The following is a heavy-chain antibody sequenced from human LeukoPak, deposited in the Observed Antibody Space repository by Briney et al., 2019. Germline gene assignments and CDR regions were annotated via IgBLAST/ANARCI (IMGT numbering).Heavy chain of an antibody. CDR2: ISGSGGST. V-gene: IGHV3-23*01. CDR1: GFTFSSYA. J-gene: IGHJ4*02. CDR3: AKDMRFDWTPYYFDY. Sequence: PGGSLRLSCAASGFTFSSYAMSWVRQAPGKGLEWVSAISGSGGSTYYADSVKGQFTISRDNSKNTLYLQMNSLRAEDTAVYYCAKDMRFDWTPYYFDYWGQGTLVTVSS. D-gene: IGHD3-9*01.